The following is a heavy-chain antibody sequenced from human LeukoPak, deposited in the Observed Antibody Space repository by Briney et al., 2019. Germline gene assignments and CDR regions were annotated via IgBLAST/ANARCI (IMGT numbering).Heavy chain of an antibody. CDR3: ARGGGIAAAGRPYNWFDP. D-gene: IGHD6-13*01. CDR1: GGSFSGYY. V-gene: IGHV4-34*01. CDR2: LNHSGST. Sequence: SESLCLTRAVYGGSFSGYYWSWIRQPPGKGREWIGELNHSGSTNYTPSLKSRVTISVDTSKNQFSLKLSSVNAADTAVYYCARGGGIAAAGRPYNWFDPWGQGTLVTVSS. J-gene: IGHJ5*02.